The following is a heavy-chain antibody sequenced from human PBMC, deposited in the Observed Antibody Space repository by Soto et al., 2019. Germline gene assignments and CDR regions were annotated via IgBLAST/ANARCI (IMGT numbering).Heavy chain of an antibody. V-gene: IGHV1-69*13. CDR1: GGTFSSYA. J-gene: IGHJ5*02. D-gene: IGHD2-21*02. CDR2: IIPIFGTA. CDR3: ARRISYCGGDCHRPPDWFDP. Sequence: SVKVSCKASGGTFSSYAISWVRQAPGQGLEWMGGIIPIFGTANYAQKFQGRVTITADESTSTAYMELSSLRSEDTAVYYCARRISYCGGDCHRPPDWFDPWGQGTLVTVSS.